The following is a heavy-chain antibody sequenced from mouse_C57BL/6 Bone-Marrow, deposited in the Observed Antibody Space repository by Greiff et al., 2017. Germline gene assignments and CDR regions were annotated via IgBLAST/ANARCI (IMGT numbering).Heavy chain of an antibody. CDR1: GYTFTSYW. V-gene: IGHV1-72*01. CDR3: ARRYYGSSYGYFDV. D-gene: IGHD1-1*01. CDR2: IDPNSGGT. Sequence: QVQLQQPGAELVKPGASVKLSCKASGYTFTSYWMHWVKQRPGRGLEWNGRIDPNSGGTKYNEKFKSKATLTVDKPSSTAYMQLSSLTSEDSAVYYCARRYYGSSYGYFDVWGTGTTVTVSS. J-gene: IGHJ1*03.